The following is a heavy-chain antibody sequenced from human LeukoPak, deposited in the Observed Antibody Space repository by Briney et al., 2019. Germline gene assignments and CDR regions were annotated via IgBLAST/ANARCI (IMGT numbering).Heavy chain of an antibody. CDR3: PKDPKSSGVPYFLEI. Sequence: GGSLRLSCAASGFTFSTSSMNWVRQAPGKGLEWVALISYDGKKTFYPDSVKGRFSISRDNSNSTLYLQMKSLRPEDTAVYYCPKDPKSSGVPYFLEIWGQGTLITVSS. J-gene: IGHJ4*02. CDR1: GFTFSTSS. D-gene: IGHD3-22*01. V-gene: IGHV3-30*18. CDR2: ISYDGKKT.